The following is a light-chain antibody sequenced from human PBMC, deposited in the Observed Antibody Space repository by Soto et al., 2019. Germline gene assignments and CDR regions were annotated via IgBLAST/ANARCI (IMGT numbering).Light chain of an antibody. CDR3: QQFDSSVT. Sequence: EIVLTQSPGSLSLSPGERATLSCRASQSVSSTFFAWYQQRPGQAPRLLMYGASSRATGIPERFSGSGSGTDFTLTISRLEHEVFAVYYCQQFDSSVTFGQGTKVEIK. V-gene: IGKV3-20*01. CDR2: GAS. CDR1: QSVSSTF. J-gene: IGKJ1*01.